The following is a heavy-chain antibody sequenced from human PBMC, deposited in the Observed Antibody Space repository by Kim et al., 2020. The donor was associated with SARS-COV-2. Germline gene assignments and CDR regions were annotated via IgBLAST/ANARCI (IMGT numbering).Heavy chain of an antibody. CDR2: INHSGST. J-gene: IGHJ4*01. V-gene: IGHV4-34*01. D-gene: IGHD6-19*01. CDR1: GGSFSGYY. Sequence: SETLSLTCAVYGGSFSGYYWSWIRQPPGKGLEWIGEINHSGSTNYNPSLKSRVTISVDTSKNQFSLKLSSVTAADTAVYYCARGRIAVAGTVDAFDYWG. CDR3: ARGRIAVAGTVDAFDY.